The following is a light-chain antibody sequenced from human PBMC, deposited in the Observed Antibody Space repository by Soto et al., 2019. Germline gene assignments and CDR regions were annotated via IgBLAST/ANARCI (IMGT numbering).Light chain of an antibody. CDR2: GFN. CDR3: SSYTRGSTVI. V-gene: IGLV2-14*01. CDR1: SSDVGGYNY. J-gene: IGLJ2*01. Sequence: QSALTQPASVSGSPGQSITISCTGTSSDVGGYNYVSWYQQHQGKAPKLRIYGFNNRPSGVYNRFSGSKSGNTASLTISGLQAEDEADYYCSSYTRGSTVIFGGGTKLPVL.